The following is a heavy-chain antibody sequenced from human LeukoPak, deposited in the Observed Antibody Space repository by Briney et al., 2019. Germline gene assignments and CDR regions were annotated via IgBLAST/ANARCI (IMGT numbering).Heavy chain of an antibody. Sequence: SETLSLTCAVSGGSISSSNWWSWVRQPPGKGLEWIGEIYHSGSTNYNPSLKSRVTISVDKSKNQFSLKLSSVTAADTAVYYCARAPTIFGVVIMGRRGPGGYSDYWGQGTLVTVSS. CDR2: IYHSGST. CDR3: ARAPTIFGVVIMGRRGPGGYSDY. V-gene: IGHV4-4*02. CDR1: GGSISSSNW. J-gene: IGHJ4*02. D-gene: IGHD3-3*01.